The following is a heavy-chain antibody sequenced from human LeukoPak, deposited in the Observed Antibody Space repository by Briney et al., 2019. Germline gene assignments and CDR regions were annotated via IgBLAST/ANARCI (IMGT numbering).Heavy chain of an antibody. CDR2: ISSSSSYI. Sequence: TGGSLRLSCAASGFTFSSYSMNWVRQAPGKGLEWVSSISSSSSYIYYADSVKGRFTISRDNAKNSLYLQMNSLRAEDTAVYYCARDPPSSGSYYGVFDYWGQGTLVTVSS. J-gene: IGHJ4*02. CDR1: GFTFSSYS. V-gene: IGHV3-21*01. CDR3: ARDPPSSGSYYGVFDY. D-gene: IGHD1-26*01.